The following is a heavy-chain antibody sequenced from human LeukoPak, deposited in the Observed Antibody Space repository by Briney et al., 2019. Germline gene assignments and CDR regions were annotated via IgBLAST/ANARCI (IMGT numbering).Heavy chain of an antibody. Sequence: GASVKVSCKASGYTFTGYYMHWVRQAPGQGLEWMGWINPNSGGTNYAQKFQGRVTMTRNTSISTAYMELSSLRSEDTAVYYCARKRGYYMDVWGKGTTVTISS. D-gene: IGHD3-16*01. V-gene: IGHV1-2*02. CDR2: INPNSGGT. J-gene: IGHJ6*03. CDR1: GYTFTGYY. CDR3: ARKRGYYMDV.